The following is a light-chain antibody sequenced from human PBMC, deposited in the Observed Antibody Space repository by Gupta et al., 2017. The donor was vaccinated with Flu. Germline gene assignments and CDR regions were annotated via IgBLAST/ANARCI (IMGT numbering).Light chain of an antibody. CDR2: AAS. CDR3: QQSYSTPGT. J-gene: IGKJ2*01. CDR1: QTISNY. V-gene: IGKV1-39*01. Sequence: DIQMPQSPSSLSASVGDRVTITCRASQTISNYLNWYQQKPGKAPKLLIYAASNLESGVPSRFSGSGSGTDFTLTISSLQPEDFATYYCQQSYSTPGTFGQGTTLEIK.